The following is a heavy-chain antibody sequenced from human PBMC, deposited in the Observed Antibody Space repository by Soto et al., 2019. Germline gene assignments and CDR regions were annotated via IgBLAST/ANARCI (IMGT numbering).Heavy chain of an antibody. CDR2: INDDGIST. V-gene: IGHV3-74*01. D-gene: IGHD1-1*01. Sequence: GSLRLSCAASGFTFSMYWMHWVRQVPVKGPEWVSRINDDGISTNYADSVKGRFTISRDNAKNTLYLQMNALRVEDTAVYYCTRGPRSTSTGTGAFWGQGTLVTVSS. CDR1: GFTFSMYW. J-gene: IGHJ4*02. CDR3: TRGPRSTSTGTGAF.